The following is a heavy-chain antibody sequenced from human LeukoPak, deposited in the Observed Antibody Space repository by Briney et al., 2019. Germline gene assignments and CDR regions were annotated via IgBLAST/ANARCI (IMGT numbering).Heavy chain of an antibody. CDR2: ISGNGRST. D-gene: IGHD2-15*01. CDR3: AKARSVCSGYCSGGSCYSGSDY. CDR1: GFTFSSYA. V-gene: IGHV3-23*01. J-gene: IGHJ4*02. Sequence: GGSLRLSCAASGFTFSSYAMRWVRQAPGKGLEWVSGISGNGRSTYYADSVKGRFTISRDNSKNTLYLQMNSLRAEDTAVYYCAKARSVCSGYCSGGSCYSGSDYWGQGTLVTVSS.